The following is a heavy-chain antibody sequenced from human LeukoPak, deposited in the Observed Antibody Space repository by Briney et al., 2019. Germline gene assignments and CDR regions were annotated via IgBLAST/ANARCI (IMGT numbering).Heavy chain of an antibody. V-gene: IGHV3-21*01. CDR3: ARDSEEWSGHDAFDI. CDR1: GFTFSAYS. Sequence: GGSLRLSCAASGFTFSAYSMNWVRQAPGKGLEWVSSISSGSRYIYYADSVKGRFTISRDNAKDSLYLQMNSLRAEDTAVYYCARDSEEWSGHDAFDIWGQGTMVTVSS. J-gene: IGHJ3*02. D-gene: IGHD3-3*01. CDR2: ISSGSRYI.